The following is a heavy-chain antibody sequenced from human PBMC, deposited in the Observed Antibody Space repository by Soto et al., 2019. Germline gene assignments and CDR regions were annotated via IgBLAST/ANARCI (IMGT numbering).Heavy chain of an antibody. CDR1: GFTFSSYA. CDR3: AKVRGYCSSTGCYVGSEY. Sequence: ESGGGLVQPGGSLRLSCAASGFTFSSYAMSWVRQAPGKGLEWVSAISGSGGSTYYADSVKGRFTISRDNSKNTLYLQMNSQRAEDTAVYKCAKVRGYCSSTGCYVGSEYWGPGTLVTVSS. J-gene: IGHJ4*02. D-gene: IGHD2-2*01. V-gene: IGHV3-23*01. CDR2: ISGSGGST.